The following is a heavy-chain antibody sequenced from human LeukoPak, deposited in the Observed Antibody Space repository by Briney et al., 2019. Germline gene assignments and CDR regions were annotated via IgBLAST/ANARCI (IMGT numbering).Heavy chain of an antibody. CDR1: GFTFSSYW. Sequence: GGSLRLSCAASGFTFSSYWMSWVRQAPGKGLEWVANIKQDGSETYYVDSVKGRFAISRDNAKNSLYLQMNSLRAEDTAVYYCARDHVVRGVVWDYWGQGTLVTVSS. CDR2: IKQDGSET. J-gene: IGHJ4*02. V-gene: IGHV3-7*05. D-gene: IGHD3-10*01. CDR3: ARDHVVRGVVWDY.